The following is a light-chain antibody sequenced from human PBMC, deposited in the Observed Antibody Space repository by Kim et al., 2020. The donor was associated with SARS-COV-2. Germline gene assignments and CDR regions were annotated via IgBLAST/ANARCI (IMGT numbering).Light chain of an antibody. CDR1: STDVGAYNY. CDR2: EVF. Sequence: GQSRPIACTGTSTDVGAYNYVAWYQQRTGNAPQLIIYEVFKRPSGVPDRLSASKAGNTASLTVSGLQAEDEADYYCSSYAGNSNLVFGGGTQLTVL. J-gene: IGLJ3*02. V-gene: IGLV2-8*01. CDR3: SSYAGNSNLV.